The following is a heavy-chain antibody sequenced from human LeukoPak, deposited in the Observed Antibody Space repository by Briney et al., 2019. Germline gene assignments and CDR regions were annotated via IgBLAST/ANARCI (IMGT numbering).Heavy chain of an antibody. CDR2: IYPGDSYT. J-gene: IGHJ4*02. D-gene: IGHD3-9*01. V-gene: IGHV5-51*01. Sequence: GESLKISCKGAGCSFTSYWIGWVRQMPGKGLEGMGFIYPGDSYTRYSPSVQGHVTISADTSISTAYLQWSSLKASDTAMYYCARHYYDILTGYYIDYWGQGTLVTVSS. CDR1: GCSFTSYW. CDR3: ARHYYDILTGYYIDY.